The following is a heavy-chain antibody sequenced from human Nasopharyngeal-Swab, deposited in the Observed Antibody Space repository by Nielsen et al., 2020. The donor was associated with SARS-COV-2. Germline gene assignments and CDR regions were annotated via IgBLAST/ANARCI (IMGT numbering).Heavy chain of an antibody. D-gene: IGHD3-22*01. CDR2: IIPIFGTA. CDR3: ARGGRYYYDSSGYYGSGWFDP. V-gene: IGHV1-69*06. J-gene: IGHJ5*02. Sequence: CVRQAPGQGLEWMGGIIPIFGTANYAQKFQGRVTITADKSTSTAYMELSSLRSEDTAVYYCARGGRYYYDSSGYYGSGWFDPWGQGTLVTVSS.